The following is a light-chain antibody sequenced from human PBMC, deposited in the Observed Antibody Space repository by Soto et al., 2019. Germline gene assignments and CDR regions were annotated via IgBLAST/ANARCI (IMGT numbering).Light chain of an antibody. J-gene: IGLJ3*02. CDR3: ATWDDSLNGGV. Sequence: QSVLTQPPSASGTPGQRVTISCSGSSSNIGSNTVNWYQQLPGTAPKLLIYSNNHRPSGVPDRFSGSRSGTSASLAISGLQSEDEADYYCATWDDSLNGGVFGGGTKVTVL. V-gene: IGLV1-44*01. CDR1: SSNIGSNT. CDR2: SNN.